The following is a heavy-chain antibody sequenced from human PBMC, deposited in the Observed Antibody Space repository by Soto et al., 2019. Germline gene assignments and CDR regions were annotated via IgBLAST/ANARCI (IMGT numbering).Heavy chain of an antibody. J-gene: IGHJ5*02. Sequence: SSETLSLTCTVSGGSISSGGYYWSWIRQHPGKGLEWIGYIYYSGSTYYNPSLKSRVTISVDTSKNQFSLKLSSVTAADTAVYYCARGRRFGELSPWGQGTLVTVSS. V-gene: IGHV4-31*03. CDR1: GGSISSGGYY. CDR3: ARGRRFGELSP. D-gene: IGHD3-10*01. CDR2: IYYSGST.